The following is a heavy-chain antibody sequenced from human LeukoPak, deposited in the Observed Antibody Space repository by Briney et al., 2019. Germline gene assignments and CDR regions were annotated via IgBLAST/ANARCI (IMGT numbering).Heavy chain of an antibody. J-gene: IGHJ4*02. V-gene: IGHV3-7*01. CDR2: IRQDGGEE. CDR3: AAWGIGSSYVY. Sequence: GGSLRLSCAASGFTFSGHWMSWVRQAPGKGLEWVANIRQDGGEEYYVDSVRGRFTISRDNDKNSLYLQMNSLTDEDTAVYYCAAWGIGSSYVYWGQGTLVTVSS. D-gene: IGHD2-15*01. CDR1: GFTFSGHW.